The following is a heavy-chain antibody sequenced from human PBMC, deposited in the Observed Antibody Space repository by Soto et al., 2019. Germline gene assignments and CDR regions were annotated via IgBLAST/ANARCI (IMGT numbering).Heavy chain of an antibody. CDR1: GFTFGTYA. V-gene: IGHV3-23*01. CDR3: AKDRSVDTRDWFDP. CDR2: ITGSGGST. J-gene: IGHJ5*02. Sequence: LRLSCAASGFTFGTYAMNWVRQAPGKGLEWVSGITGSGGSTYYADSVKGRFTISRDNSKNTLYLQMNSLRADDTAVYYCAKDRSVDTRDWFDPWGQGTLVTVSS. D-gene: IGHD5-18*01.